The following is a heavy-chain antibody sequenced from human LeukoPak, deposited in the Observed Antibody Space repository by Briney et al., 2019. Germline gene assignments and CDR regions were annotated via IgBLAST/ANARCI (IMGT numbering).Heavy chain of an antibody. J-gene: IGHJ4*02. CDR3: AKDTLKWELLPKAADY. CDR2: IYPRDGST. V-gene: IGHV1-46*01. D-gene: IGHD1-26*01. Sequence: GSVKVACKASGYTFTSNYIHWVRQAPGQGLEWMGMIYPRDGSTSYAQKFQGRVTVTRDTSTSTVHMELSGLRSEDTAVYYCAKDTLKWELLPKAADYWGQGTLVTVSS. CDR1: GYTFTSNY.